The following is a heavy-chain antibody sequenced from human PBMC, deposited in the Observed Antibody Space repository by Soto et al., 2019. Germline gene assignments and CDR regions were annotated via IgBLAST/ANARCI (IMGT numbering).Heavy chain of an antibody. CDR1: GGSISSSSYY. V-gene: IGHV4-39*01. CDR3: APFGPEYFQH. D-gene: IGHD3-3*01. CDR2: IYYSGST. J-gene: IGHJ1*01. Sequence: QLQLQESGPGLVKPSETLSLTCTVSGGSISSSSYYWGWIRQPPGKGLEWIGSIYYSGSTYYNPSLQGRVTISVDTSQNHFSLKLSSVTAADTAVYYCAPFGPEYFQHWGQGTLVTVSS.